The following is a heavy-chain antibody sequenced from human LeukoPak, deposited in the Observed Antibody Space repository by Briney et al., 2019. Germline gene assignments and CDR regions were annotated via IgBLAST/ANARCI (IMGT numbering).Heavy chain of an antibody. CDR1: GFTFSNHW. CDR2: INQDGSEK. V-gene: IGHV3-7*01. Sequence: GGSLRLSCAASGFTFSNHWMSWVRQAPGKGLEWVANINQDGSEKYYVDGVKGRFTVSRDNAKNSLDLQMNTLRAEDTAVYSCARRKLPYYYGMDVWGQGTTVTVSS. CDR3: ARRKLPYYYGMDV. D-gene: IGHD1-7*01. J-gene: IGHJ6*02.